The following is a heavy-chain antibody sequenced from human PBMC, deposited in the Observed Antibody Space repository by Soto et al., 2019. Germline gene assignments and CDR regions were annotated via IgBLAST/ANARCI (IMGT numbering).Heavy chain of an antibody. D-gene: IGHD2-15*01. CDR3: ARVRYCSGGSCLNWFDP. J-gene: IGHJ5*02. CDR1: GGSFSCYY. CDR2: INHSGST. V-gene: IGHV4-34*01. Sequence: SETLSLTCSVDGGSFSCYYWILIRQPPGKGLEWIGEINHSGSTNYNPSLKSRVTISVDTSKNQFSLKLSSVTAADTAVYYCARVRYCSGGSCLNWFDPWGQGTLVTVSS.